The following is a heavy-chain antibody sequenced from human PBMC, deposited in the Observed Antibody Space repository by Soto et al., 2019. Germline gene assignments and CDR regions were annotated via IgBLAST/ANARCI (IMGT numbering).Heavy chain of an antibody. D-gene: IGHD4-4*01. V-gene: IGHV1-2*04. CDR1: GYTFTGYY. CDR3: ARDWATVTMSDQGYYYGMDV. Sequence: ASVKVSCKASGYTFTGYYMHWVRQAPGQGREWMGWINPKSGGTNDAQKFQGWVTMTSDTSISTAYMELSRLRSDDTAVYYCARDWATVTMSDQGYYYGMDVWGQGTTVTVSS. J-gene: IGHJ6*02. CDR2: INPKSGGT.